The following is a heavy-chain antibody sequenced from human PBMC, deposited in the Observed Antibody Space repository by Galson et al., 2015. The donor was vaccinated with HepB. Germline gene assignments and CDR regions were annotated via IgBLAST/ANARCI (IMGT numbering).Heavy chain of an antibody. J-gene: IGHJ6*02. CDR2: ISYDGSNK. CDR1: GFTFSSYG. Sequence: SLRLSCAASGFTFSSYGMHWVRQAPGKGLEWVAVISYDGSNKYYADSVKGRFTISRDNSKNTLYLQMNSLRAEDTAVYYCAKADAYQLPGYYYYYGMDVWGQGTTVTVSS. CDR3: AKADAYQLPGYYYYYGMDV. V-gene: IGHV3-30*18. D-gene: IGHD2-2*01.